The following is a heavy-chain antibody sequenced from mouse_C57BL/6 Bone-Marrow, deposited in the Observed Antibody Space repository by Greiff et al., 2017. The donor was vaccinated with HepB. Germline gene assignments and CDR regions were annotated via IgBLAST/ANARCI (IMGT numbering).Heavy chain of an antibody. CDR1: GYTFTSYW. D-gene: IGHD5-5*01. J-gene: IGHJ2*01. CDR2: IDPSDSDT. CDR3: GRDDYLSW. Sequence: QVQLQQPGAELVMPGASVKLSCKASGYTFTSYWMHWVKQRPGQGLEWIGEIDPSDSDTNYNQKFKGKSTLTVDKSSSTAYMQLSSLTSEDSAVYYGGRDDYLSWWGQGTTLTVSS. V-gene: IGHV1-69*01.